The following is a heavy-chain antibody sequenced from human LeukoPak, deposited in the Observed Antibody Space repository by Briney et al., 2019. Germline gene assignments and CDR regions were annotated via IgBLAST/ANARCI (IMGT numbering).Heavy chain of an antibody. D-gene: IGHD2-15*01. Sequence: SETLSLTCTVSGGSISSSSYYWGWIRQPPGKGLEWIGNIYYSGSTYYNPSLKSRVTISVDTSKNQFSLKLSSVTAADTAVYYCARVSGGLYYFDYWGQGTLVTVSS. V-gene: IGHV4-39*07. CDR1: GGSISSSSYY. CDR3: ARVSGGLYYFDY. CDR2: IYYSGST. J-gene: IGHJ4*02.